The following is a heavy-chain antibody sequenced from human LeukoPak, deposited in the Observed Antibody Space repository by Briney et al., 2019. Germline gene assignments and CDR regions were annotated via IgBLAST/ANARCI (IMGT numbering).Heavy chain of an antibody. J-gene: IGHJ5*02. CDR3: ARGITMDRGVIMDWFDP. CDR2: INPNSGGT. D-gene: IGHD3-10*01. Sequence: ASVKVSCKASGYTFTGYYMHWVRQAPGQGLEWMGWINPNSGGTNYAQKFQGRVTMTRDTSISTAYMELSRLRSDDTAVYYCARGITMDRGVIMDWFDPWGQGTLVTVSS. V-gene: IGHV1-2*02. CDR1: GYTFTGYY.